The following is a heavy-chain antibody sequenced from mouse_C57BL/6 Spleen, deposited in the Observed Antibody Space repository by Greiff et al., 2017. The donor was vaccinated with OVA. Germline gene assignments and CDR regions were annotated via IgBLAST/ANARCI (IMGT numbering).Heavy chain of an antibody. D-gene: IGHD2-4*01. V-gene: IGHV1-62-2*01. Sequence: VKLMESGAELVKPGASVKLSCKASGYTFTEYTIHWVKQRSGQGLEWIGWFYPGSGSIKYNEKFKDKATLTADKSSSTVYMELSRLTSEDSAVYFCARQKHDYAWFAYWGQGTLVTVSA. J-gene: IGHJ3*01. CDR1: GYTFTEYT. CDR3: ARQKHDYAWFAY. CDR2: FYPGSGSI.